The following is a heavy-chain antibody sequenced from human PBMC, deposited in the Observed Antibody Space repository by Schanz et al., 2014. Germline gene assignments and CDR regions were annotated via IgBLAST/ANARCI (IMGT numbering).Heavy chain of an antibody. V-gene: IGHV3-30*18. CDR3: VKGGPNTLDS. CDR1: RFTFNAYD. Sequence: VHLVESGGGVVRPGGSLRLSCAASRFTFNAYDMYWIRQAPGKGLEWVALISHDGSNKNSADSVKGRFTISRDNSKNTLYLQMNSLRGADSDIYYCVKGGPNTLDSWGQGTLVTVSS. CDR2: ISHDGSNK. J-gene: IGHJ4*02.